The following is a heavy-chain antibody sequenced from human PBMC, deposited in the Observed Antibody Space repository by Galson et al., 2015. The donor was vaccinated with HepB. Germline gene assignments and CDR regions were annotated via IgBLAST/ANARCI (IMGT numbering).Heavy chain of an antibody. J-gene: IGHJ4*02. CDR3: ARDSEEASPTDEHYFDY. V-gene: IGHV3-48*02. Sequence: SLRLSCAASGFMFGRYGMNWVRQAPGEGLEWVSYVSRTSGTIYYADSVKGRFTISRDEAKSSLYLQMRSLRDEDTAVYYCARDSEEASPTDEHYFDYWGQGTLVTVSS. CDR1: GFMFGRYG. CDR2: VSRTSGTI.